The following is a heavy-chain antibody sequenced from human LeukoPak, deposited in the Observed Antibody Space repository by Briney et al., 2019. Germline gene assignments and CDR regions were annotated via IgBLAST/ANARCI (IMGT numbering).Heavy chain of an antibody. CDR3: AKSPAAHAYYYYYYMDV. J-gene: IGHJ6*03. CDR1: GFTVSSNY. Sequence: VGSLRLSCAASGFTVSSNYMSWVRQAPGKGLEWVSVIYSGGSTYYADSVKGRFTISRDNSKNTLYLQMNSLRAEDTAVYYCAKSPAAHAYYYYYYMDVWGKGTTVTVSS. V-gene: IGHV3-53*01. CDR2: IYSGGST. D-gene: IGHD2-2*01.